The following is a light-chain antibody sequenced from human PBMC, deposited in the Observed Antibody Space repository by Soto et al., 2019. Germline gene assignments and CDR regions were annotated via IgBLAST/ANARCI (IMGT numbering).Light chain of an antibody. CDR3: QQYGSSPMT. Sequence: EIVLTQSPGTLSLSPGERATLSCRASQSVRSGYLAWYQQKPGQAPRLLIYGASSRATGIPDSFSGSGSGTDFTLTLSRLEPEDFAVYYCQQYGSSPMTFGQGTKVEIK. J-gene: IGKJ1*01. CDR2: GAS. V-gene: IGKV3-20*01. CDR1: QSVRSGY.